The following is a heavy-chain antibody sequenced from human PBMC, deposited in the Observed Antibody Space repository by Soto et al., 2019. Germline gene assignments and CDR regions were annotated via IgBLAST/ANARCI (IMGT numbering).Heavy chain of an antibody. Sequence: EVQLLESGGGLVQPGGSLRLSCVGSGFFFSSYTMTWVRQAPGKGLEWVSGFSATSENPYYADSVRGRFTISRDNSKNTLFLQMNSLTADDKAMYYCATASDQQGVSLPFDYWGQGTLVIVSS. CDR3: ATASDQQGVSLPFDY. D-gene: IGHD2-2*01. CDR2: FSATSENP. V-gene: IGHV3-23*01. J-gene: IGHJ4*02. CDR1: GFFFSSYT.